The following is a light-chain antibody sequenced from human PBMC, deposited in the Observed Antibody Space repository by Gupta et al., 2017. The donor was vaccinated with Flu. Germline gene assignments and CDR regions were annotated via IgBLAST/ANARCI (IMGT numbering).Light chain of an antibody. V-gene: IGLV2-14*01. CDR2: EVT. CDR1: SSDVGNYNF. CDR3: SSYVTTINSYV. Sequence: QSALTQPASVSGSPGQSITISCTGTSSDVGNYNFVSWYQQHPGKDPKLIIYEVTHRPSGVSNRFSGSKSGNTASLTISGLQAEDEADYLCSSYVTTINSYVFGGGTKVIVL. J-gene: IGLJ1*01.